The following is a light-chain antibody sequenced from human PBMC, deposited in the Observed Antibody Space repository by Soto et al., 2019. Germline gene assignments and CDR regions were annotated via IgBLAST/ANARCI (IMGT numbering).Light chain of an antibody. CDR3: SSYAGSNNFV. V-gene: IGLV2-8*01. CDR2: EVS. J-gene: IGLJ1*01. CDR1: SSDVGDDNY. Sequence: QSALTQPPSAYGSPGQSVTISCTGTSSDVGDDNYVSWYQRHPGKAPKLMISEVSKRPSGVPDRFSGSKSGNTASLTVSGLQAEDEADYYCSSYAGSNNFVFGTGTKLTVL.